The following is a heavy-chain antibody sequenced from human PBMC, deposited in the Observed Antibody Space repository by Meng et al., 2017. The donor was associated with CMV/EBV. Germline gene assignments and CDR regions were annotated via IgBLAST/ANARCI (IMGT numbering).Heavy chain of an antibody. V-gene: IGHV4-39*07. CDR2: IYHSGST. D-gene: IGHD3-10*01. CDR1: GGSVSSGSYY. J-gene: IGHJ3*02. CDR3: ARNPITMVRGVIRVAAFDI. Sequence: GSLRLSCTVSGGSVSSGSYYWSWIRQPPGKGLEWIGSIYHSGSTYYNPSLKSRVTISVDTSKNQFSLKLSSVTAADTAVYYCARNPITMVRGVIRVAAFDIWGQGTMVTVSS.